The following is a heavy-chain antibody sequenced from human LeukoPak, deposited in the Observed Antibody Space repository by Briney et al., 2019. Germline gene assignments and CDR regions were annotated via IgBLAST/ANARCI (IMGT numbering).Heavy chain of an antibody. CDR1: AGSISSSNW. CDR2: IYHSGST. V-gene: IGHV4-4*02. CDR3: ARITYYYGSGSCSCFDY. D-gene: IGHD3-10*01. Sequence: PSETLSLTCAVSAGSISSSNWWSWVRQPPGKGLEWIGEIYHSGSTNYNPSLKSRVTISVDKSKNQFSLKLSSVTAADTAVYYCARITYYYGSGSCSCFDYWGQGTLVTVS. J-gene: IGHJ4*02.